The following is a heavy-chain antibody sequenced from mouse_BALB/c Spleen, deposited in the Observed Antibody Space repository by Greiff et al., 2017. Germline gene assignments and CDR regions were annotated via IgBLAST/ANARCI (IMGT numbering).Heavy chain of an antibody. CDR3: ARIYYGYDGFDY. CDR1: GYSITSGYY. D-gene: IGHD2-2*01. Sequence: EVKLQESGPGLVKPSQSLSLTCSVTGYSITSGYYWNWIRQFPGNKLEWMGYISYDGSNNYNPSLKNRISITRDTSKNQFFLKLNSVTTEDTATYYCARIYYGYDGFDYWGQGTTLTVSS. V-gene: IGHV3-6*02. J-gene: IGHJ2*01. CDR2: ISYDGSN.